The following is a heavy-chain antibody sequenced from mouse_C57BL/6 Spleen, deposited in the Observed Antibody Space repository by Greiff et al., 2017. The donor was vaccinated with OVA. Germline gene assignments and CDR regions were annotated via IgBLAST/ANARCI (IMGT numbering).Heavy chain of an antibody. Sequence: EVQLQQSGPGLVKPSQSLSLTCSVTGYSITRGYYWNWIRQFPGNKLEWMGYISYDGSNNYNPSLKNRISITRDTSKNQFFLKLNSVTTEDTATYYCARGGGNYGFAYWGQGTLVTVSA. J-gene: IGHJ3*01. CDR2: ISYDGSN. V-gene: IGHV3-6*01. CDR1: GYSITRGYY. CDR3: ARGGGNYGFAY. D-gene: IGHD2-1*01.